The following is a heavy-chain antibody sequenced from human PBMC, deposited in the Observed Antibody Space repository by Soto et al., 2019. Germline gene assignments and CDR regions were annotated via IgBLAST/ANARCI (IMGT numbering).Heavy chain of an antibody. CDR1: GFTFSSYA. D-gene: IGHD3-22*01. Sequence: PGESLKISCAASGFTFSSYAMHWVRQAPGKGLEWVAVISYDGSNKYYADSVKGRFTISRDNSKNTLYLQMNSLRAEDTAVYYCAREGITMIVVAPDAFDIWGQGTMVTVSS. CDR2: ISYDGSNK. CDR3: AREGITMIVVAPDAFDI. J-gene: IGHJ3*02. V-gene: IGHV3-30-3*01.